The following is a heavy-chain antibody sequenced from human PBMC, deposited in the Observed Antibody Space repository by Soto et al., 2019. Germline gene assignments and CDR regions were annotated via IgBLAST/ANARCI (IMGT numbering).Heavy chain of an antibody. V-gene: IGHV3-30-3*01. D-gene: IGHD2-15*01. CDR2: ISYDGSNK. CDR1: GFTFSSYA. CDR3: ARIPDSGGFQGLGY. J-gene: IGHJ4*02. Sequence: QVQLVESGGGVVQPGRSLRLSCAASGFTFSSYAMHWVRQAPGKGLEWVAVISYDGSNKYYADSVKGRFTISRDNSKNTLYLQMNSLRAEDTAVYYCARIPDSGGFQGLGYWGQGTLVTVSS.